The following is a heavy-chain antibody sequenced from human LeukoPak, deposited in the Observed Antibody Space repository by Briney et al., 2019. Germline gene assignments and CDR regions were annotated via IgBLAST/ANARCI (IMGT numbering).Heavy chain of an antibody. Sequence: ASVKVSCKASGGTFSSYAISWVRQATGQGLEWMGWMNPNSGNTGYAQKFQGRVTMTRNTSISTAYMELSSLRSEDTAVYYCARVKSRYRHYYDSSGYALDIWGQGTMVTVSS. CDR1: GGTFSSYA. CDR3: ARVKSRYRHYYDSSGYALDI. J-gene: IGHJ3*02. V-gene: IGHV1-8*02. D-gene: IGHD3-22*01. CDR2: MNPNSGNT.